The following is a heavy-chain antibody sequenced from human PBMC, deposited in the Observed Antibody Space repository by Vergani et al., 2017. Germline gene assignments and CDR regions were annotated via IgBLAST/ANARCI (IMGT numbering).Heavy chain of an antibody. D-gene: IGHD1-26*01. V-gene: IGHV3-21*01. CDR3: ARGIVGGLEFDN. Sequence: EVQMVESGGGLVKPGGSLRLSCVASGFTFSHYSMNWVRQAPGKGLEWVSYISGVGDTINYADSVKGRFTISRDNSLHLQMNSLRVEDTAVYYCARGIVGGLEFDNWGQGTLVTVSS. J-gene: IGHJ4*02. CDR2: ISGVGDTI. CDR1: GFTFSHYS.